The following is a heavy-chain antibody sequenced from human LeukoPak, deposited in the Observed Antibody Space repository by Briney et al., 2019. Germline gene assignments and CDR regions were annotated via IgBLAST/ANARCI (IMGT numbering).Heavy chain of an antibody. CDR2: ISYDGTNK. J-gene: IGHJ4*02. D-gene: IGHD2-15*01. V-gene: IGHV3-30*18. CDR1: GVTSSNFG. Sequence: ERSLRLSCAASGVTSSNFGMHWVRQAPGKGLEWVALISYDGTNKYYADSVKGRFTISRDNSKNTLYLQMNSLRAEDTAVYYCAKDRAYCSGGSCNYFDYWGQGTLVTVSS. CDR3: AKDRAYCSGGSCNYFDY.